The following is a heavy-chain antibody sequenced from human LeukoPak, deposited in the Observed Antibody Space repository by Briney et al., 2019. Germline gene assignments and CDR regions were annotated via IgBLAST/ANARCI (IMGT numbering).Heavy chain of an antibody. V-gene: IGHV3-30*04. J-gene: IGHJ4*02. CDR1: GFTFSSYA. Sequence: GGSLRLSCAASGFTFSSYAMHWVRQAPGKGPEWVAIITGDGHNQYYADSVKGRFTISRDNSKNTLYLQMSSLRVEDMAVYYCARPHGYNYGAFDYWGQGSLVTVSS. CDR3: ARPHGYNYGAFDY. CDR2: ITGDGHNQ. D-gene: IGHD5-18*01.